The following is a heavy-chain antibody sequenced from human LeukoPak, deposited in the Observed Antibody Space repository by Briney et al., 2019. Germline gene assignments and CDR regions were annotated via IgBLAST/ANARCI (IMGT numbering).Heavy chain of an antibody. V-gene: IGHV1-46*01. Sequence: ASVKVSCKASGYTFTSYYMHWVRQAPGQGLEWMGIINPSGGSTSYAQKFQGRVTMTRDTSTSTVYMELSSLSSEDTAVSYCARDVGCSSTSCYVDAFDIWGQGTMVTVSS. D-gene: IGHD2-2*01. CDR1: GYTFTSYY. CDR2: INPSGGST. CDR3: ARDVGCSSTSCYVDAFDI. J-gene: IGHJ3*02.